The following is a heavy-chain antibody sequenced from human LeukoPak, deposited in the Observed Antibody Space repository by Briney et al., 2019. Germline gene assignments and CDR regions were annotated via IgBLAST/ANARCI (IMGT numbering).Heavy chain of an antibody. CDR3: ARDPRYSSSWYLLDYYYYGMDV. CDR2: IYHSGST. Sequence: SGTLSLTCAVSGGSISGSNWWSWVRQPPGKGLEWIGEIYHSGSTNYNPSLKSRVTISVDKSKNQFSLKLSSVTAADTAVYYCARDPRYSSSWYLLDYYYYGMDVWGQGTTVTVSS. J-gene: IGHJ6*02. V-gene: IGHV4-4*02. D-gene: IGHD6-13*01. CDR1: GGSISGSNW.